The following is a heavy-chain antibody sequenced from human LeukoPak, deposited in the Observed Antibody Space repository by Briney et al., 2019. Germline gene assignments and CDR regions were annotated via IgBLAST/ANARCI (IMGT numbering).Heavy chain of an antibody. CDR3: ARDGSGYDYYYYGMDV. CDR1: GGSISSYY. CDR2: IYTSGST. V-gene: IGHV4-4*07. Sequence: PSETLSLTCTVSGGSISSYYWSWIRQPAGKGLEWIGRIYTSGSTNYNPSLKSRVTMSVDTSKNQFSLKLSSVTAADTAVYYCARDGSGYDYYYYGMDVWGQGTTVTVAS. J-gene: IGHJ6*02. D-gene: IGHD5-12*01.